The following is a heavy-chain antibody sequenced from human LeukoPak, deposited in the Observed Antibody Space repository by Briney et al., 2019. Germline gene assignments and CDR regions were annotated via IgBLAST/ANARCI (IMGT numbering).Heavy chain of an antibody. CDR2: IWYDGSNK. CDR3: ARDQHSGYDSWFDP. Sequence: PGGSLRLSCAASGFTFSSYGMHWVRQAPGKGLEWVAVIWYDGSNKYYADSVKGRFTISRDNSKNTLYLQMNSLRAEDTAVYYCARDQHSGYDSWFDPWGQGTLVTVSS. CDR1: GFTFSSYG. J-gene: IGHJ5*02. D-gene: IGHD5-12*01. V-gene: IGHV3-33*08.